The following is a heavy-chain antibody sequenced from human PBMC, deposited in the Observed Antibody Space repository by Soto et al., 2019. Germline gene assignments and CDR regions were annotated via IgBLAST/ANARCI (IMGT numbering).Heavy chain of an antibody. CDR1: GDSVTSGTYF. Sequence: QVQLQESGPGLVKPSETLSLTCTVSGDSVTSGTYFWTWIRQPPGKGLEWIGYIYYSGHTKYNPSPESRVTMSLHTFKNPFSLQLNSVTAADTAVYYCARGVVVDFDPWGQGTLVTVSS. V-gene: IGHV4-61*01. D-gene: IGHD2-21*01. CDR3: ARGVVVDFDP. CDR2: IYYSGHT. J-gene: IGHJ5*02.